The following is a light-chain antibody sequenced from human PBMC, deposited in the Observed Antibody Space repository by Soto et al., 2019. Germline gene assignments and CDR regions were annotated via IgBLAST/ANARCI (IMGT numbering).Light chain of an antibody. Sequence: IQLTQSPSSLSSSVGDRVTITCRASQSISSDLNWYKQKPGKAPKVLIYAASTLQSGVPSRFSGSGSGTDFTLTISSLQPEDFATYYCQQSYSTPRTFGQGTKVDI. CDR3: QQSYSTPRT. CDR1: QSISSD. J-gene: IGKJ1*01. V-gene: IGKV1-39*01. CDR2: AAS.